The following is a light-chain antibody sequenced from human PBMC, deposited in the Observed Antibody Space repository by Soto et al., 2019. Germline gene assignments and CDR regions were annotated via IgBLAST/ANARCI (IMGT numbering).Light chain of an antibody. CDR2: AVS. CDR3: CSYANSSPAV. Sequence: QSALTQPASVSGSPGQSITISCTGTSSDVGSYNLVSWYQQHPGTAPKLIIYAVSKRPSGVSNRFSGSKSGNTASLTISGLQAEDEAAYYCCSYANSSPAVFGGGTKLTVL. CDR1: SSDVGSYNL. V-gene: IGLV2-23*02. J-gene: IGLJ2*01.